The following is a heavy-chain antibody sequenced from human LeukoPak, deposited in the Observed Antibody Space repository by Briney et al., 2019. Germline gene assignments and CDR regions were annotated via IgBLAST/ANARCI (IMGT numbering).Heavy chain of an antibody. D-gene: IGHD3-3*01. V-gene: IGHV1-8*02. CDR1: GYTFTSYD. CDR3: ARDKAGFDDFWSGSRFDY. CDR2: MNPNSGNT. Sequence: ASVKVSCKASGYTFTSYDINWVRQATGQGLEWMGWMNPNSGNTGYAQKFQGRVTMTRDTSISTAYMELSRLRSDDTAVYYCARDKAGFDDFWSGSRFDYWGQGTLVTVSS. J-gene: IGHJ4*02.